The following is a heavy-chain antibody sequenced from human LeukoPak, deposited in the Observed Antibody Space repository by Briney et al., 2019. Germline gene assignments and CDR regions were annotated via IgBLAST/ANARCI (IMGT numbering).Heavy chain of an antibody. V-gene: IGHV4-39*07. Sequence: SETLSLTCTVSGGSISSSSYYWGWIRQPPGKGLEWIGSIYYSGSTYYNPFLKSRVTISVDTSKNQFSLKLSSVTAADTAVYYCAKDHGGYGSFDYWGQGTLVTVSS. CDR1: GGSISSSSYY. CDR2: IYYSGST. CDR3: AKDHGGYGSFDY. D-gene: IGHD3-10*01. J-gene: IGHJ4*02.